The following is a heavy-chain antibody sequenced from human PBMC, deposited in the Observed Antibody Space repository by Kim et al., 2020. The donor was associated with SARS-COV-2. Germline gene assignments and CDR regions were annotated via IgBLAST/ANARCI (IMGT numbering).Heavy chain of an antibody. CDR2: ISYDGSNK. Sequence: GGSLRLSCAASGFTFSSYGMHWVRQAPGKGLEWVAVISYDGSNKYYADSVKGRFTISRDNSKNTLYLQMNSLRAEDTAVYYCAKDLRSRVVADFDYWGQGTLVTVSS. J-gene: IGHJ4*02. V-gene: IGHV3-30*18. CDR3: AKDLRSRVVADFDY. D-gene: IGHD2-15*01. CDR1: GFTFSSYG.